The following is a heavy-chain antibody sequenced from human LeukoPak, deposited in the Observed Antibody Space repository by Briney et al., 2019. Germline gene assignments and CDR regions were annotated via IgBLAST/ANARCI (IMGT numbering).Heavy chain of an antibody. J-gene: IGHJ4*02. CDR1: GFTFSSYS. Sequence: GGSLRLSCAASGFTFSSYSMNWVRQAPGKGLEGFSYISTSTTTIYYANSVKGRFTISRDNAKKSLYLQMNSLRVEDTGVYYCASWGEGALDNWGQGTLVTVSP. V-gene: IGHV3-48*01. D-gene: IGHD3-10*01. CDR3: ASWGEGALDN. CDR2: ISTSTTTI.